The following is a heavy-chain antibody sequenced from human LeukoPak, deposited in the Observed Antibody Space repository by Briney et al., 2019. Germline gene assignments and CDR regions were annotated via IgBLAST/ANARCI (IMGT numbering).Heavy chain of an antibody. J-gene: IGHJ6*03. CDR1: GGTFSSYA. Sequence: GASVKVSCKASGGTFSSYAISWVRQAPGQGLEWMGGIIPIFGTANYAQKFQGRVTITTDESTSTAYMELSSLRSEDTAVYYCARGPAAPRGPPYYYYMDVWGKGTTVTVSS. CDR3: ARGPAAPRGPPYYYYMDV. D-gene: IGHD2-2*01. CDR2: IIPIFGTA. V-gene: IGHV1-69*05.